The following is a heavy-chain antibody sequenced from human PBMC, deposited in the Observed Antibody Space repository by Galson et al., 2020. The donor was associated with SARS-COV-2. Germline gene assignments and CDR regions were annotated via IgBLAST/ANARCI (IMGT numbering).Heavy chain of an antibody. V-gene: IGHV3-30*02. CDR2: IRYDGSNK. CDR3: AKDPVWYSSGWTDYFDY. D-gene: IGHD6-19*01. CDR1: GFTFSNYG. J-gene: IGHJ4*02. Sequence: GGSLRLSCAASGFTFSNYGMHWVRQAPGKGLEWVAFIRYDGSNKYYADSVKGRFTISRDSSKNTLYLQMNSLRAEDTAVYYCAKDPVWYSSGWTDYFDYWGQGTLVTVSS.